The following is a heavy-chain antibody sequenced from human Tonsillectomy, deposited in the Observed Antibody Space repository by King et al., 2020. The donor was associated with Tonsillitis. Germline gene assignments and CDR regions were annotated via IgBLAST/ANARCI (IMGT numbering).Heavy chain of an antibody. V-gene: IGHV1-18*01. CDR1: GYTFTTYG. CDR2: ISTYNGNT. Sequence: HVQLVESGAEVKKPGTSVKVSCKASGYTFTTYGISWVRQAPGQGLEWMGWISTYNGNTNYAQKFRGRVTMTTETSTRTVYMEVRSLRSDDTAVYYCARDGSVLGFDIWGQGTMVTVSS. CDR3: ARDGSVLGFDI. J-gene: IGHJ3*02.